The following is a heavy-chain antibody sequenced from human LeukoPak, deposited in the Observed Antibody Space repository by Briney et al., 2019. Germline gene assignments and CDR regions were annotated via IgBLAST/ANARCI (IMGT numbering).Heavy chain of an antibody. D-gene: IGHD3-16*02. CDR1: GGSLSSGGYS. J-gene: IGHJ3*02. Sequence: SETLSLTCAVSGGSLSSGGYSWSWIRQPPGKGLEWIGYIYYSGSTYYNPSLKSRVTISVDTSKNQFSLKLSSVTAADTAVYYCARGGSYDYVWGSYLSDGDAFDIWGQGTMVTVSS. V-gene: IGHV4-30-4*07. CDR3: ARGGSYDYVWGSYLSDGDAFDI. CDR2: IYYSGST.